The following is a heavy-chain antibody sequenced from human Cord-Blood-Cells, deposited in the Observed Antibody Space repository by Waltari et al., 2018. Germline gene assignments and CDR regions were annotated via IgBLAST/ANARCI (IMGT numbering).Heavy chain of an antibody. J-gene: IGHJ6*02. CDR1: GFTFSSYS. CDR2: ISSSSSYI. V-gene: IGHV3-21*01. CDR3: ARDSSSSWYYYYYGMDV. Sequence: GGLVKPGGSLRLSCAASGFTFSSYSMNWVRQAPGKGLEWVSSISSSSSYIYYADSVKGRFTISRDNAKNSLYLQMNSLRAEDTAVYYCARDSSSSWYYYYYGMDVWGQGTTVTVSS. D-gene: IGHD6-13*01.